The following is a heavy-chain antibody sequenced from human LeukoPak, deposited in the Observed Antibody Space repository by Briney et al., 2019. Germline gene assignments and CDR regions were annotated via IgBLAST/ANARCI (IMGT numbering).Heavy chain of an antibody. J-gene: IGHJ5*02. CDR3: AGTAAAVYNWFDP. CDR2: IYYSGST. D-gene: IGHD6-13*01. V-gene: IGHV4-59*08. CDR1: GGSISSYY. Sequence: SETLSLTCTVSGGSISSYYWSWIRQPPGKGLEWIGYIYYSGSTNYNPSLKSRVTISVDTSKNQFSLKLSSVTAADTAVYYCAGTAAAVYNWFDPWGQGTLVTVSS.